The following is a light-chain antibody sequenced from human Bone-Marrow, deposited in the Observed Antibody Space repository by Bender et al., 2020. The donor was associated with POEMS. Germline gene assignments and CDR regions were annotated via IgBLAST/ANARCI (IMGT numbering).Light chain of an antibody. CDR3: SSYTTSSTVI. CDR1: SSDIGSYDL. V-gene: IGLV2-14*02. CDR2: DVT. Sequence: QSALTQPASVSGSPGQSITISCTGTSSDIGSYDLVSWYQQHPGKAPKLIIYDVTNRPSGVSHRFSGSKSGNTASLTISGLQAEDEGDYYCSSYTTSSTVIFGTGTRVTVL. J-gene: IGLJ1*01.